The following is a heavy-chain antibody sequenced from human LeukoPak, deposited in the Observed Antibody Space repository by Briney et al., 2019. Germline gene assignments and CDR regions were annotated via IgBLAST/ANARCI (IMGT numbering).Heavy chain of an antibody. J-gene: IGHJ4*02. D-gene: IGHD2-21*01. Sequence: NPGGSLRHSCATSGFTFSDYYMTWIRQAPGKGLEWVSHISRSSGTIYYADSVQGRFTVSRDNGKKSLYLQMSYLRAEDTAVYYWVREAKMTNILWGQGTLVTVSS. CDR2: ISRSSGTI. CDR3: VREAKMTNIL. CDR1: GFTFSDYY. V-gene: IGHV3-11*01.